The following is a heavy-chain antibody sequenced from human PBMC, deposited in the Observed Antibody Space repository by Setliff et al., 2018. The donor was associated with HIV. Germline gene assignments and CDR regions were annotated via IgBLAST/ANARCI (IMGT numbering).Heavy chain of an antibody. Sequence: SETLSLTCVVYRGSFSDYYWTWIRQPPGKGLEWIGEISPSGSTNYNPSLKSRVTISVDTSKNQFSLKLSSVTAADTAIYYCARVPRITTLRNAFDIWGQGTMVTVSS. CDR2: ISPSGST. CDR3: ARVPRITTLRNAFDI. CDR1: RGSFSDYY. J-gene: IGHJ3*02. V-gene: IGHV4-34*09. D-gene: IGHD3-3*01.